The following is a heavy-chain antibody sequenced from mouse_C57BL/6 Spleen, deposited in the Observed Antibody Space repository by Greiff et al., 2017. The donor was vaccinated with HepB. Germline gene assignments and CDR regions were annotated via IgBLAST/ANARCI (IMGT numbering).Heavy chain of an antibody. CDR3: ARWGKLRYYFDY. J-gene: IGHJ2*01. Sequence: QVQLQQPGAELVKPGASVKLSCKASGYTFTSYWMHWVKQKPGQGLEWIGMIHPNSGSTNYNEKFKSKATLTVDKSSSTAYMQLSSLTSEDSAVYYCARWGKLRYYFDYWGQGTTLTVSS. CDR1: GYTFTSYW. CDR2: IHPNSGST. V-gene: IGHV1-64*01. D-gene: IGHD1-1*01.